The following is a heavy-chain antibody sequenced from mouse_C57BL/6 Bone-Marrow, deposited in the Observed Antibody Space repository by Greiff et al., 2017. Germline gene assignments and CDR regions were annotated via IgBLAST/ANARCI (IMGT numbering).Heavy chain of an antibody. J-gene: IGHJ2*01. D-gene: IGHD2-3*01. Sequence: VQGVASGAELARPGASVKLSCKASGYTFTSYGISWVKQRTGQGLEWIGEIYPRSGNTYYNEKFKGKATLTADKSSSTAYMELRSLTSEDSAVYFCARGDGYYAFFDYWGQGTTLTVSS. CDR3: ARGDGYYAFFDY. CDR2: IYPRSGNT. CDR1: GYTFTSYG. V-gene: IGHV1-81*01.